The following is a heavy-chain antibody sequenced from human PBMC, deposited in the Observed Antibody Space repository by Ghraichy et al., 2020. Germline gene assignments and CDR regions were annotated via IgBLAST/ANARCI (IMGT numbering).Heavy chain of an antibody. J-gene: IGHJ3*02. V-gene: IGHV1-2*06. D-gene: IGHD1-14*01. CDR2: INPNSGGT. CDR3: ARDPETINHAFDI. CDR1: GYTFTGYY. Sequence: ASVKVSCKASGYTFTGYYMHWVRQAPGQGLEWMGRINPNSGGTNYAQKFQGRVTMTRDTSISTAYMELSRLRSDDTAVHYCARDPETINHAFDIWGQGTMVTVSS.